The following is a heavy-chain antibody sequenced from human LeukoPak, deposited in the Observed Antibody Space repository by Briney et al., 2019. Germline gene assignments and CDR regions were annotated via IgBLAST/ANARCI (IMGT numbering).Heavy chain of an antibody. CDR2: ISSSSSYI. Sequence: GGSLRLSCAASGFTFSTYSMNWVRQAPGKGLEWVSSISSSSSYIHYADSVKGRFTISRDNAKNTLYLQMDSLRADDTAVYYCATAGNYRFDYWGQGTLVTVSS. CDR3: ATAGNYRFDY. D-gene: IGHD1-7*01. V-gene: IGHV3-21*01. CDR1: GFTFSTYS. J-gene: IGHJ4*02.